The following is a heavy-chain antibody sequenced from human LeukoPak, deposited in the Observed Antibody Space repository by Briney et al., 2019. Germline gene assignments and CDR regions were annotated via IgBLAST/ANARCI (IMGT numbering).Heavy chain of an antibody. J-gene: IGHJ4*02. Sequence: PSETLSLTCTVSGYSISTTYYGGWIRRPPGKGLEWIATISHSGSTYYTPSLRRRLTISLDTSKNQFSLKLTSVTAADTAVYYCARVNAPVATFDYWGQGALVTVSS. CDR2: ISHSGST. D-gene: IGHD2-21*01. CDR3: ARVNAPVATFDY. V-gene: IGHV4-38-2*02. CDR1: GYSISTTYY.